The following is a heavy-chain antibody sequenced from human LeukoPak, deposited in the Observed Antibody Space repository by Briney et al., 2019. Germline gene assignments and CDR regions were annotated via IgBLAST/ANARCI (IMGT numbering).Heavy chain of an antibody. D-gene: IGHD5-18*01. CDR1: GCTFTSSA. Sequence: SVKVSCKASGCTFTSSAMQWVRQAREQRLEWRGWIVVGSGNTNYAQKVQERVTITRDMSTSTAYMELSSLRSEDTAVYYCAVTHSYPSDYWGQGTLVTVSS. V-gene: IGHV1-58*02. CDR2: IVVGSGNT. CDR3: AVTHSYPSDY. J-gene: IGHJ4*02.